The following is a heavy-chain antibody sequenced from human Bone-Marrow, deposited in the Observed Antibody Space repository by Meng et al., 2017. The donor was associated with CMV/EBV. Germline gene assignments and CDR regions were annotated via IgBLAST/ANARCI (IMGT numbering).Heavy chain of an antibody. CDR3: AKDQNVLRFLEWLVGLDY. J-gene: IGHJ4*02. CDR1: GFTFSNYA. D-gene: IGHD3-3*01. Sequence: GGSLRLSCAASGFTFSNYAMTWVRQAPGKGLEWVSLISGDAGITSYANSLKGRFIISRDNSKNTLYLQMNSLRAEDTAVYYCAKDQNVLRFLEWLVGLDYWGQGTLVTVSS. V-gene: IGHV3-23*01. CDR2: ISGDAGIT.